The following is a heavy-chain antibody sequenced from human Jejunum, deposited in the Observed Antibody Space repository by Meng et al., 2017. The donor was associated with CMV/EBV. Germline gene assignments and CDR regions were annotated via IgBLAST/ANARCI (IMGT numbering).Heavy chain of an antibody. V-gene: IGHV4-34*01. CDR2: ITHSGST. CDR1: GVSISGY. CDR3: VPGFRSWSGSYSS. J-gene: IGHJ4*02. D-gene: IGHD1-26*01. Sequence: VPAQRWGGGLWHPSEALSPTCGVGGVSISGYWGWVRQPPGKGLEWIGEITHSGSTNYNVSLKSRVTISIDTSKNQFSLKLSSVTATDTAVYYCVPGFRSWSGSYSSWGQGTLVTVSS.